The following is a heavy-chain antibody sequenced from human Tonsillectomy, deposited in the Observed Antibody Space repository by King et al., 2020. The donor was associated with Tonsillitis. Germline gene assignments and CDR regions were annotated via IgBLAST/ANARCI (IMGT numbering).Heavy chain of an antibody. Sequence: VQLVESGGGLVRPGGSLRLSCAASGFTFSSYAMSWVRQAPGKGLEWVSTLSGSGSSAYYADSVKGRFTFSRDNSKNILYLQMNSLRAEDTAVYYCARVIVAVAGSATVDYFDYWGQGTLVTVS. J-gene: IGHJ4*02. CDR1: GFTFSSYA. V-gene: IGHV3-23*04. CDR3: ARVIVAVAGSATVDYFDY. CDR2: LSGSGSSA. D-gene: IGHD6-19*01.